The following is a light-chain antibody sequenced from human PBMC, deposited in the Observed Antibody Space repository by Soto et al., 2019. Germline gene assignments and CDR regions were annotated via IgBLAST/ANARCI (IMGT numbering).Light chain of an antibody. Sequence: DIQMTQSPSSLSASVGDRVTITCRASQSISSYLNWYQQKPGQAPKLLIYGASNLQNGVPSKFSGSGYGTEFTLTISSLQPEDFATYYCQQSYSAPPITFGPGTKVDFK. CDR2: GAS. J-gene: IGKJ3*01. CDR1: QSISSY. CDR3: QQSYSAPPIT. V-gene: IGKV1-39*01.